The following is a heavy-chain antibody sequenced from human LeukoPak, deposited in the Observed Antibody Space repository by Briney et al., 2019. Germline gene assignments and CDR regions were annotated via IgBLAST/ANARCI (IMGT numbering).Heavy chain of an antibody. V-gene: IGHV4-38-2*02. CDR1: GYSISNGYY. CDR3: ARAPPIVAAGPDAFDF. D-gene: IGHD6-13*01. CDR2: MFHDGGT. Sequence: SETLSLTCTVSGYSISNGYYWGWIRQPPGKGLECIGMMFHDGGTNYNPSVKSRVTISADTSKNQFSLKLTSVTAADTAVYYCARAPPIVAAGPDAFDFWGQGTMVTVSS. J-gene: IGHJ3*01.